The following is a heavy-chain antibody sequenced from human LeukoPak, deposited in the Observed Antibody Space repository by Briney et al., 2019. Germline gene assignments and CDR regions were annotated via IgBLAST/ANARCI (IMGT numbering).Heavy chain of an antibody. CDR1: GGSISSYY. CDR3: ARDIYVWGSYRSEDWFDP. Sequence: SETLSLTCTVSGGSISSYYWSWIRQPAGKGPEWIGRIYTSGSTNYNPSLKSRVTMSVDTSKNQFSLKLSSVTAADTAVYYCARDIYVWGSYRSEDWFDPWGQGTLVTVSS. V-gene: IGHV4-4*07. D-gene: IGHD3-16*02. CDR2: IYTSGST. J-gene: IGHJ5*02.